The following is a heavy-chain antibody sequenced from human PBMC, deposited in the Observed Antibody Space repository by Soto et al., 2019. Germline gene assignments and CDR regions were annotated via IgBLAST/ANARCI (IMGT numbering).Heavy chain of an antibody. CDR2: VAYDGRSK. D-gene: IGHD2-2*01. CDR1: GFTFSDYA. CDR3: ARDDILVIPGGSYNYGMDV. Sequence: QVQLVESGGGVVQPGRSLRLSCAASGFTFSDYAMHWVRQAPGKGLEWVAVVAYDGRSKYYADSVKGRFTISRDNSRTTVYLQMNSLRDEDTAMYYCARDDILVIPGGSYNYGMDVWGHVTTVTVSS. J-gene: IGHJ6*02. V-gene: IGHV3-30*04.